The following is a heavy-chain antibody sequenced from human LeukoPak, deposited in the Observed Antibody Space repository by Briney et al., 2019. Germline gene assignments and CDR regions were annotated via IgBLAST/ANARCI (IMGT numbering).Heavy chain of an antibody. CDR1: GYTFRSYE. D-gene: IGHD4-23*01. Sequence: ASVKASCEASGYTFRSYEINWVRQAPGQGLEWVGWIHPNSGKTGYAQKFQGRVTMTRDTSTETAFMELSSLKFDDTAIFYCARGHYGGNRYFDIWGQGTLVTVSS. V-gene: IGHV1-8*01. CDR3: ARGHYGGNRYFDI. CDR2: IHPNSGKT. J-gene: IGHJ4*02.